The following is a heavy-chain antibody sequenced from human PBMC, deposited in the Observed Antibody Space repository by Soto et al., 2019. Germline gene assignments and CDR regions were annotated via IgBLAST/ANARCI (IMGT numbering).Heavy chain of an antibody. CDR3: DRSGMYYYDSSGYYSDAFDI. D-gene: IGHD3-22*01. CDR1: GGSISSGGYS. V-gene: IGHV4-30-2*01. J-gene: IGHJ3*02. Sequence: QLQLQESGSGLVKPSQTLSLTCAVSGGSISSGGYSWSWIRQPPGKGLEWIGYIYHSGSTYYNPSLKSRVTISVDRYKNQFSLKLSSVTAADTAVYYCDRSGMYYYDSSGYYSDAFDIWGQGTMVTVSS. CDR2: IYHSGST.